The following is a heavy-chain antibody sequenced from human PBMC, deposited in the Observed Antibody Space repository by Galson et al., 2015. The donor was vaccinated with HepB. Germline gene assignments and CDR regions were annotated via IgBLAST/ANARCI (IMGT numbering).Heavy chain of an antibody. D-gene: IGHD5-18*01. CDR2: IGSGGVNT. Sequence: SLRLSCAASGFTFSTYAMNWVRQAPGKGLEWVAGIGSGGVNTYYGDSVKGRFTISRDNSENTLYLQMNSLRAEDTAVYYCAKDRDTAMVTDLYYFDYWGQGTLVTVSS. J-gene: IGHJ4*02. V-gene: IGHV3-23*02. CDR3: AKDRDTAMVTDLYYFDY. CDR1: GFTFSTYA.